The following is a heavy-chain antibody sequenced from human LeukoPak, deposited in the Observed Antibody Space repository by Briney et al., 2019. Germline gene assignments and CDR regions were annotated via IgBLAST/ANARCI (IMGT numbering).Heavy chain of an antibody. CDR2: ISYDGSNK. Sequence: GGSLRLSCAASGFTFSSYAMHWVRQAPGKGLEWVAVISYDGSNKCYADSVKGRFTISRDNSKNTLYLQMNSLRAEDTAVYYCASGVSGYYYIDYWGQGTLVTVSS. V-gene: IGHV3-30-3*01. CDR3: ASGVSGYYYIDY. CDR1: GFTFSSYA. D-gene: IGHD3-22*01. J-gene: IGHJ4*02.